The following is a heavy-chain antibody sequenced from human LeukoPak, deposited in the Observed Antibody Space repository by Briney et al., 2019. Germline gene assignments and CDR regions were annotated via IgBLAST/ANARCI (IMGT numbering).Heavy chain of an antibody. V-gene: IGHV3-30-3*01. Sequence: GGSLRLSCAASGFTFSSYAMSWVRQAPGKGLEWVAVISYDGSNKYYADSVKGRFTISRDNSKNTLYLQMNSLRAEDTAVYYCARDIRLLLAVAGPEHDYWGQGTLVTVSS. J-gene: IGHJ4*02. CDR3: ARDIRLLLAVAGPEHDY. CDR1: GFTFSSYA. D-gene: IGHD6-19*01. CDR2: ISYDGSNK.